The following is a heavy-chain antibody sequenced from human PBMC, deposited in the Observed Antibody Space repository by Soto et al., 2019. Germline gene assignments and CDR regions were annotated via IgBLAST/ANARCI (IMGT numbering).Heavy chain of an antibody. D-gene: IGHD3-10*01. CDR2: ISYDETNK. CDR3: AKDLVWFGELHH. Sequence: PGGSLRLSCAASGFIFSSFGMHWVRQAPGKGLEWVAVISYDETNKYYADSVKGRFTISRDNPKNTLYLEMNSLRVEDTAVYFCAKDLVWFGELHHWGQGTLVTVSS. V-gene: IGHV3-30*18. J-gene: IGHJ5*02. CDR1: GFIFSSFG.